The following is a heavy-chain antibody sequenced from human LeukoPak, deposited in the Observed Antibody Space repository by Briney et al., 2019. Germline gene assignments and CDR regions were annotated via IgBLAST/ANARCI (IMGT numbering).Heavy chain of an antibody. V-gene: IGHV3-15*01. J-gene: IGHJ4*02. CDR1: GFTFSNAW. CDR3: TTDGWFGELFPFDY. D-gene: IGHD3-10*01. Sequence: GGSLRLSCAASGFTFSNAWMSWVRQAPGKGLEWVGRIKSKTDGGTTDYAAPVKGRFTISRDDSKNTLYLQMNSLKTEGTAVYSCTTDGWFGELFPFDYWGQGTLVTVSS. CDR2: IKSKTDGGTT.